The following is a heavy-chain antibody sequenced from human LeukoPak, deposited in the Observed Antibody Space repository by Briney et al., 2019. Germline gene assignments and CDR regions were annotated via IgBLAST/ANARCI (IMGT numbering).Heavy chain of an antibody. V-gene: IGHV4-59*01. CDR3: ARGSDSSGYYFRAEYFQH. J-gene: IGHJ1*01. D-gene: IGHD3-22*01. Sequence: PSETLSLTCTVPGGSLRSYYWSWIRQPPGKGLEWIGYIYYSGSTNYNPSLKSRVAISVDTSKNQFSLKLSSVTAADTAVYYCARGSDSSGYYFRAEYFQHWGQGTLVTVSS. CDR1: GGSLRSYY. CDR2: IYYSGST.